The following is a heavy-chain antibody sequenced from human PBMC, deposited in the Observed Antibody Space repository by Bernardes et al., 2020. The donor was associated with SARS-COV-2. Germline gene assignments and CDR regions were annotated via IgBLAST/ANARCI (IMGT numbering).Heavy chain of an antibody. CDR1: GFTFSSYW. D-gene: IGHD3-3*01. J-gene: IGHJ6*02. V-gene: IGHV3-7*01. CDR3: ARDTATNYDFWSGYYSLYYYGMDG. Sequence: SLRLSCAASGFTFSSYWMSWVRQAPGPGLEWVANIKQDGSEKYYVDSVKGRFPISRDNAKNSLYLQMNSLRAEDTAVYYCARDTATNYDFWSGYYSLYYYGMDGWGQGTTGTVS. CDR2: IKQDGSEK.